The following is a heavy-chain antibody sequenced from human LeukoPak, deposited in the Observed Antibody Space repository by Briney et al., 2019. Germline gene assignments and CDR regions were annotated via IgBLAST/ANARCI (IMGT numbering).Heavy chain of an antibody. D-gene: IGHD3-3*01. CDR1: GFTFSNYA. CDR2: VPYDGSQT. Sequence: PGGSLRLSCAASGFTFSNYAMHWVRQTPGKGLEWVTIVPYDGSQTYSADSVKGRFTISRDNSKNTLFLQMNSLRAEDTAVYYCARVGRAYDFWDYLDYWGQGTPVTVSS. V-gene: IGHV3-30*03. J-gene: IGHJ4*02. CDR3: ARVGRAYDFWDYLDY.